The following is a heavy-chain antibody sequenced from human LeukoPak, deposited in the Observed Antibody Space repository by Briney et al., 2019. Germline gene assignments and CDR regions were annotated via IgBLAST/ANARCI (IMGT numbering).Heavy chain of an antibody. CDR1: TFAFSSYA. D-gene: IGHD4-17*01. CDR2: ITATGGI. CDR3: TKDPNGDYVGAFDF. J-gene: IGHJ3*01. Sequence: GGSLRLSCAASTFAFSSYAMTWVRQAPGKGLEWVSSITATGGISYADSVKGRFTISRDNSKSTLYLQMSSLRAEDTAVYYCTKDPNGDYVGAFDFWGQGTMVTVSS. V-gene: IGHV3-23*01.